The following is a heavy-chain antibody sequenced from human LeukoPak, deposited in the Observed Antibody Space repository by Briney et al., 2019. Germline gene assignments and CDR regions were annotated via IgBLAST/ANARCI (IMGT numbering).Heavy chain of an antibody. Sequence: GGSLRLSCAASGFTFSDYYMSWIRQAPGKGLEWVSYISSSGSTIYYADSVKGRFTISRDNAKNTLYLQMNSLRAEDTAVYYCARTEYCSPTSCKYASFWGQGTVVTVSS. J-gene: IGHJ3*01. CDR3: ARTEYCSPTSCKYASF. CDR2: ISSSGSTI. V-gene: IGHV3-11*04. D-gene: IGHD2-2*01. CDR1: GFTFSDYY.